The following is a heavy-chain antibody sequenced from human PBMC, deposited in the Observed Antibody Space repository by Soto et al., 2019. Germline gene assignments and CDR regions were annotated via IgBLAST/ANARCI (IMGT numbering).Heavy chain of an antibody. CDR1: GYTFMSHV. D-gene: IGHD1-20*01. V-gene: IGHV1-3*01. Sequence: QAQLVQSGAEVKEPGASVKVSCRASGYTFMSHVMHWVRQAPGQRLEWMGWVTGGNGDTKYSQNFQDRVTITRDTSATTAYMELSRLTSEDTAVYYCARDSGIRGPSGDLDYWGQGTLVTVSS. CDR3: ARDSGIRGPSGDLDY. CDR2: VTGGNGDT. J-gene: IGHJ4*02.